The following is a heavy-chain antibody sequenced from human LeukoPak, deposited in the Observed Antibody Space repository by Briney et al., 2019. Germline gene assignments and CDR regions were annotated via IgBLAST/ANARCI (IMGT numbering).Heavy chain of an antibody. CDR3: ARDEGYYYDSSGYLGY. D-gene: IGHD3-22*01. CDR2: IWYDGSNK. CDR1: GFTFSSYG. V-gene: IGHV3-33*01. Sequence: GGSLRLSCAASGFTFSSYGMHWVRQAPGKGLEWVAVIWYDGSNKYYADSVKGRFTISRDNSKNTLYLQMNSLRAEDTAVYYCARDEGYYYDSSGYLGYWGQGTLVTVSS. J-gene: IGHJ4*02.